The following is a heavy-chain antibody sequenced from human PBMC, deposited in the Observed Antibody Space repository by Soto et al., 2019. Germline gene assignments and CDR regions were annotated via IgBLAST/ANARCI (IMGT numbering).Heavy chain of an antibody. V-gene: IGHV3-23*01. CDR1: GFIFRDYA. CDR3: GKERRGSGWSVCDF. CDR2: ISGSGDSA. D-gene: IGHD6-19*01. J-gene: IGHJ4*02. Sequence: VQLLECGGGLVQPGGSLRLSCAASGFIFRDYAMNWVRQAPGKGLEWVSDISGSGDSARYADSVKGRFTISRDNSRDTLYLHMNSLRVDDTAVYYCGKERRGSGWSVCDFWGQGDLVTVSS.